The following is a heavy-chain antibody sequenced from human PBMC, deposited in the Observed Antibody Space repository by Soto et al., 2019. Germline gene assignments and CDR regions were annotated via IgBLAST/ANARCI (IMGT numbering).Heavy chain of an antibody. CDR2: ISAYNGNT. V-gene: IGHV1-18*01. Sequence: ASVKVSCKASGYTFTSYGISWVRQAPGQGLEWMGWISAYNGNTNYAQKLQGRVTMTTDTSTSTAYMELRSLRSDDTAVHDCARDEGYDGSSWYNWFDPWGQGTLVTVSS. CDR1: GYTFTSYG. D-gene: IGHD6-13*01. J-gene: IGHJ5*02. CDR3: ARDEGYDGSSWYNWFDP.